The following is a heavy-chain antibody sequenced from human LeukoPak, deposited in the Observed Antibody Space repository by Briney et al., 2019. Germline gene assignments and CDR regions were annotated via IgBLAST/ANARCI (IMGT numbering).Heavy chain of an antibody. CDR2: ISSSSSTYI. D-gene: IGHD4-11*01. Sequence: GGSLRLSCAASGFSFRSYSMNWVRQAPGKGLEWVSFISSSSSTYIYYADSMKGRFTISRDSAKNSLYLQMNSLRAEDTAVYYCARDAYRDRYFDYWGQGTLVTVSS. CDR3: ARDAYRDRYFDY. CDR1: GFSFRSYS. V-gene: IGHV3-21*01. J-gene: IGHJ4*02.